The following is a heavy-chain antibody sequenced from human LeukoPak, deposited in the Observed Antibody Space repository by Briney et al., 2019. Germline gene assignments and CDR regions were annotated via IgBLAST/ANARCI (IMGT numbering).Heavy chain of an antibody. V-gene: IGHV3-33*01. CDR3: ARDAQVIAVAPPRGWYFDL. Sequence: GGSLRLSCAASGFTFSSYGMHWVRQAPGKGLEWVAVIWYDGSNKYYADSVKGRFTISRDNSKNTLYLQMNSLRAEDTAVYYCARDAQVIAVAPPRGWYFDLWGRGTLVTVSS. CDR1: GFTFSSYG. CDR2: IWYDGSNK. D-gene: IGHD6-19*01. J-gene: IGHJ2*01.